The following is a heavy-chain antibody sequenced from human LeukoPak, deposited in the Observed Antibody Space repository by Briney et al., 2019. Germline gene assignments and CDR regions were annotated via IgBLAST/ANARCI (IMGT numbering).Heavy chain of an antibody. CDR1: GGSISSYY. V-gene: IGHV4-59*01. D-gene: IGHD3-9*01. Sequence: SETLSLTCTVSGGSISSYYWSWIRQPPGKGLEWIGYIYYSGSTNYNPSLKSRVTISVDTSKNQFSLKLSSVTAADTAVYCCAGLHFDWLLGWFDPWGQGTLVTVSS. J-gene: IGHJ5*02. CDR2: IYYSGST. CDR3: AGLHFDWLLGWFDP.